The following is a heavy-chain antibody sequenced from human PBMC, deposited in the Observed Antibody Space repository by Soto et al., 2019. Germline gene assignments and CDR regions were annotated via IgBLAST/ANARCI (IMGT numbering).Heavy chain of an antibody. J-gene: IGHJ4*02. Sequence: QLQLQESGPGLVKPSETLSLTCTVSGGSISSSSYYWGWIRQPPGKGLEWIGSIYYSGSTYYNPSLKIRVTISVDTAENQFSLQLSSVTAADTAVYYCARHEDTVTTFDYWGQGTPVPVSS. D-gene: IGHD4-17*01. V-gene: IGHV4-39*01. CDR3: ARHEDTVTTFDY. CDR2: IYYSGST. CDR1: GGSISSSSYY.